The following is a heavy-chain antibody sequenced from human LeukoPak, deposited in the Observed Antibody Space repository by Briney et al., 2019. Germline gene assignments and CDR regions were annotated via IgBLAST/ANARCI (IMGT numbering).Heavy chain of an antibody. Sequence: SETLSLTCTVSGGSISSYYWSWIRQPPGKGLEWIGYIYYSGSTNYSPSLKSRVTISVDTSKNQFSLKLSSVTAADTAVYYCARALFGYNVLFDYWGQGTLVTVSS. D-gene: IGHD5-24*01. V-gene: IGHV4-59*12. CDR2: IYYSGST. J-gene: IGHJ4*02. CDR1: GGSISSYY. CDR3: ARALFGYNVLFDY.